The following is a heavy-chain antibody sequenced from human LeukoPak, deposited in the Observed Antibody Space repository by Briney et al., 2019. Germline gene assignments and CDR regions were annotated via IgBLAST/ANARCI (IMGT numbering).Heavy chain of an antibody. CDR2: INPNSGGT. V-gene: IGHV1-2*02. J-gene: IGHJ3*02. Sequence: GASVKVSRKASGYTYTGYYMHWVRQAPGQGLEWMGWINPNSGGTNYAQKVQGRVTMTRDTSISTAYMELSRLRSDDTAVYYCAREYSSGWGAFDIWGQGTMVTVSS. CDR3: AREYSSGWGAFDI. CDR1: GYTYTGYY. D-gene: IGHD6-19*01.